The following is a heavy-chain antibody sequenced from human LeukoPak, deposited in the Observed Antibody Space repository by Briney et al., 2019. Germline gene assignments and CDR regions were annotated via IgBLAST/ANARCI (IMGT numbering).Heavy chain of an antibody. V-gene: IGHV4-59*01. CDR2: FYYSGST. D-gene: IGHD3-10*01. CDR1: GGSISSYH. Sequence: SETLSLTCTVSGGSISSYHWSWIRQPPGRGLEWIGFFYYSGSTNYNPSLKSRVTISVDTSKNQFSLKLSSVTAADTAVYYCARAPYGSATNNYYMDVWGKGTTVTVSS. J-gene: IGHJ6*03. CDR3: ARAPYGSATNNYYMDV.